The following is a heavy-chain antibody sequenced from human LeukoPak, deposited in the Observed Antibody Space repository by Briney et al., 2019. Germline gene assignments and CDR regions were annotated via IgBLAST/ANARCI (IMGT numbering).Heavy chain of an antibody. CDR2: ISADDRYT. D-gene: IGHD3-3*01. J-gene: IGHJ5*02. Sequence: GASVKVSCKTSGYSFNKFGVTWVRQVPGQGLEWMGWISADDRYTNYAQNLQGRVTLTRDTSTTTAYLELRGLQSDDTAIYYCARGLEWLTRRHTWFDPWGQGTLVTVSS. V-gene: IGHV1-18*01. CDR1: GYSFNKFG. CDR3: ARGLEWLTRRHTWFDP.